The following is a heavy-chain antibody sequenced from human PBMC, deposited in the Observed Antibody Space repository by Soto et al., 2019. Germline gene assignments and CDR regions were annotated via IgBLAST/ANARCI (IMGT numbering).Heavy chain of an antibody. CDR2: IKEDGSEK. Sequence: LRLSCVGSGFRISNYFMSWVRQAPGKGLEWVANIKEDGSEKYYVESVKGRFTISRDNAKNSLYLQVNSLRDEDTAVYYCARPCFRGMDVWGQGTTVTVSS. D-gene: IGHD2-15*01. J-gene: IGHJ6*02. CDR3: ARPCFRGMDV. V-gene: IGHV3-7*03. CDR1: GFRISNYF.